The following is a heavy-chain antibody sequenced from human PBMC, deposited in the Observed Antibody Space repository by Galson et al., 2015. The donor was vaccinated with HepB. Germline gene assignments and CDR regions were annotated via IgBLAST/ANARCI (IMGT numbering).Heavy chain of an antibody. V-gene: IGHV1-69*13. CDR3: ARWAEYCSTANCYSPLDY. CDR1: GGTFSNYA. J-gene: IGHJ4*02. Sequence: SVKVSCKASGGTFSNYAFSWVRQAPGQGLEWMGVIIPMFRTPKYAQKFQGRVTITADESTTTVYMELSSLRSEDTAVYYCARWAEYCSTANCYSPLDYWGQGTLVTVSS. CDR2: IIPMFRTP. D-gene: IGHD2-2*01.